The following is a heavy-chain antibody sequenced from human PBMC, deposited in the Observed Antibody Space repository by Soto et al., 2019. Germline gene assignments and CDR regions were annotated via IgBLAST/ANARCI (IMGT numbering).Heavy chain of an antibody. CDR2: INHSGST. CDR3: ARAGSSWYSNWFDP. D-gene: IGHD6-13*01. J-gene: IGHJ5*02. V-gene: IGHV4-34*01. CDR1: GGSFSGYY. Sequence: NPSETLSLTCAVYGGSFSGYYWSWIRQPPEKGLEWIGEINHSGSTNYNPSLKSRVTISVDTSKNQFSLKLSSVTAADTAVYYCARAGSSWYSNWFDPWGQGTLVTVSS.